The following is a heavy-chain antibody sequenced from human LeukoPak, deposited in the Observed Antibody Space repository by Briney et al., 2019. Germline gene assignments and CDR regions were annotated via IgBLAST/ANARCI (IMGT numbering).Heavy chain of an antibody. D-gene: IGHD3-9*01. V-gene: IGHV4-38-2*02. J-gene: IGHJ4*02. Sequence: PSETLSLTCTVSDYSISSSYYWGWIRQPPGKGLEWIGSIHHSGSTYFNPSLKSRVTISIDTSKNQFSLKLSSATATDSAVYYCARSYAETGLDYWGQGALVTVSS. CDR3: ARSYAETGLDY. CDR1: DYSISSSYY. CDR2: IHHSGST.